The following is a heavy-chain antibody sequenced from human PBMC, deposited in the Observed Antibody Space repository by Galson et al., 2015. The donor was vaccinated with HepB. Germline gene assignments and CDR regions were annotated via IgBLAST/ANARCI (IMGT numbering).Heavy chain of an antibody. Sequence: QSGAEVKKPGESLKISCKGSGYSFTSYWIGWVRQMPGKGLEWMGIIYPGDSDTRYSPSFQGQVTISADKSISTAYLQWSSLKASDTTMYYCARHAGTTYYYGPGSAYDAFDIWGQGTMVTVSS. CDR3: ARHAGTTYYYGPGSAYDAFDI. J-gene: IGHJ3*02. V-gene: IGHV5-51*01. CDR1: GYSFTSYW. D-gene: IGHD3-10*01. CDR2: IYPGDSDT.